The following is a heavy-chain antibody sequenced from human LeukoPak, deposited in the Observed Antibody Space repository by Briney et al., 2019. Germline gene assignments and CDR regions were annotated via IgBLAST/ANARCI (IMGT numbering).Heavy chain of an antibody. CDR3: ARAAVVPAAILPEYYYYYMDV. J-gene: IGHJ6*03. CDR2: IIPIFGTA. V-gene: IGHV1-69*05. D-gene: IGHD2-2*02. Sequence: SVKVSCEASGGTFSSYAISWVRQAPGQGLEWMGGIIPIFGTANYAQKFQGRVTISTDESTSTAYMELSSLRSEDTAVYYCARAAVVPAAILPEYYYYYMDVWGKGTTVTVSS. CDR1: GGTFSSYA.